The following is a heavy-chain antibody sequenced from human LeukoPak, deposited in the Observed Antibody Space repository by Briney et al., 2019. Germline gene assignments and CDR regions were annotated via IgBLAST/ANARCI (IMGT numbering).Heavy chain of an antibody. CDR2: INPNSGGT. Sequence: ASVKVSCKASGGTFSSYAISWVRQAPGQGLEWMGWINPNSGGTNYAQKFQGRVTMTRDTSISTAYMELSRLRSDDTAVYYCAREPSTVTTVYGMDVWGQGTTVTVSS. V-gene: IGHV1-2*02. CDR1: GGTFSSYA. J-gene: IGHJ6*02. D-gene: IGHD4-17*01. CDR3: AREPSTVTTVYGMDV.